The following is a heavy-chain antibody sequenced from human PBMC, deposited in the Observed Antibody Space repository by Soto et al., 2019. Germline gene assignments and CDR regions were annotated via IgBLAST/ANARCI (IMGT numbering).Heavy chain of an antibody. V-gene: IGHV3-30*03. D-gene: IGHD5-12*01. CDR3: AILPIYPPRYSGYVGGYYYGMDV. CDR2: ISYDGSNK. Sequence: PGGSLRLSCAASGFTFSSYGMHWVRQAPGKGLEWVAVISYDGSNKYYADSVKGRFTISRDNSKNTPYLQMNSLRAEDTAVYYCAILPIYPPRYSGYVGGYYYGMDVWGQGTTVTVSS. J-gene: IGHJ6*02. CDR1: GFTFSSYG.